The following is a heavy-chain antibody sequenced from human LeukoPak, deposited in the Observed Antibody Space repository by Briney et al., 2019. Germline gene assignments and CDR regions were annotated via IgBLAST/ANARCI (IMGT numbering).Heavy chain of an antibody. Sequence: GGSLSLSCTASGFSVSNSYMSWVRQAPGQGLEWVSVIYSGGNTYYADSVKGRFTISRDNSKNTVYLQMNSLRAEDTAMYFCARAGGYSSGYWDYWGQGALVTVSS. V-gene: IGHV3-53*01. J-gene: IGHJ4*02. CDR2: IYSGGNT. CDR1: GFSVSNSY. D-gene: IGHD3-22*01. CDR3: ARAGGYSSGYWDY.